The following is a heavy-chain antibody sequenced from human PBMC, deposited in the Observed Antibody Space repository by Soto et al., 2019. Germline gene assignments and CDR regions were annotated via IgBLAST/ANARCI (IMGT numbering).Heavy chain of an antibody. CDR3: ARQTEDYDILTGYYWPWYFDL. Sequence: QVQLVQSGAEVKKPGASVKVSCKASGYTFTSYGIIWVRQAPGQGLEWMGWISAYNGNTNYAQKLQGRVTMTTDTSTSTAYMELRSLRSDDTAVYYCARQTEDYDILTGYYWPWYFDLWGRGTLVTVSS. D-gene: IGHD3-9*01. V-gene: IGHV1-18*01. J-gene: IGHJ2*01. CDR1: GYTFTSYG. CDR2: ISAYNGNT.